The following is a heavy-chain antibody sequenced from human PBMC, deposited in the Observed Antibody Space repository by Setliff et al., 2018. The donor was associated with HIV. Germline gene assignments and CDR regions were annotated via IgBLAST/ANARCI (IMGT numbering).Heavy chain of an antibody. CDR1: GGSFSDYS. V-gene: IGHV4-34*01. D-gene: IGHD5-12*01. J-gene: IGHJ4*02. Sequence: LSLTCAVYGGSFSDYSWSWIRQPPGKGLEWIGEISYSGSTYYNPSLKSRVTISIDTSKNQFSLRLTSVTAADTAVYYCAKSPGFSGYGGSGWGQGTLVTVSS. CDR3: AKSPGFSGYGGSG. CDR2: ISYSGST.